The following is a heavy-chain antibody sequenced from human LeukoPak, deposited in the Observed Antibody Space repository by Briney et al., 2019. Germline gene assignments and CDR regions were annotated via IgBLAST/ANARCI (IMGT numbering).Heavy chain of an antibody. CDR3: TVSSGYPFDY. CDR1: GYTFTSYY. V-gene: IGHV1-46*01. Sequence: ASVKVSCKASGYTFTSYYMHWVRQAPGQGLEWMGIINPSGGSTSYAQKFQGRVTMTRDTSTSTGYMELSSLRSEDTAVYYCTVSSGYPFDYWGQGTLVTVSS. J-gene: IGHJ4*02. CDR2: INPSGGST. D-gene: IGHD3-22*01.